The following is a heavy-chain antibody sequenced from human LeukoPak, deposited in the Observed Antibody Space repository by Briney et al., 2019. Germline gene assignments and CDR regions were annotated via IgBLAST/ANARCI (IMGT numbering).Heavy chain of an antibody. J-gene: IGHJ5*02. V-gene: IGHV4-39*01. CDR1: GGSISSSSYY. CDR2: IYYSGST. D-gene: IGHD3-10*01. CDR3: ARYYGSDGNNWFDP. Sequence: SETLSLTCTVSGGSISSSSYYWGWIRQPPGKGLEWIGSIYYSGSTYYNPSLKSRVTISVDTSKNQFSLKLSAVTAAETAVFYCARYYGSDGNNWFDPWGQGTLVTVSS.